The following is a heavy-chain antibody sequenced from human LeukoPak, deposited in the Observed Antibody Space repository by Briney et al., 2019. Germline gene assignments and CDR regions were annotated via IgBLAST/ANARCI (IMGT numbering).Heavy chain of an antibody. CDR3: ARRRVVRGVIITPFGY. Sequence: SETLSLTCAVYGGSFSGYYWSWIRQPPGKGLEWIGEINHSGSTNYNPSLKSRVTISVDTSKNQFSLKLSSVTAADTAVYYCARRRVVRGVIITPFGYWGQGTLVTVSS. J-gene: IGHJ4*02. CDR2: INHSGST. CDR1: GGSFSGYY. V-gene: IGHV4-34*01. D-gene: IGHD3-10*01.